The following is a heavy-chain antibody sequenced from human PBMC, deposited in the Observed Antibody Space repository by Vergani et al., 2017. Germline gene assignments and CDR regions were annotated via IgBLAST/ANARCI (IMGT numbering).Heavy chain of an antibody. V-gene: IGHV3-21*01. CDR3: ARDPNEGSYFDY. CDR1: GFTFSSYS. D-gene: IGHD1-1*01. CDR2: ISSSSSYI. Sequence: EVQLVESGGGLVKPGGSLRLSCAASGFTFSSYSMNWVRQAPGKGLEWVSSISSSSSYIYYADSVKGRFTISRDNAKNSLYLQMNSLRAEDTAVYYCARDPNEGSYFDYWGQGTLVTVSS. J-gene: IGHJ4*02.